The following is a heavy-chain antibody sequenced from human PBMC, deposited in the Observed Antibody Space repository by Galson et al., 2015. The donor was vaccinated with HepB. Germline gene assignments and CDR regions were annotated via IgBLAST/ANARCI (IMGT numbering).Heavy chain of an antibody. CDR2: ISYGGSNI. J-gene: IGHJ4*02. Sequence: SLRLSCAASGVTFRNYAMHWVRQAPGKGLEWVAVISYGGSNIDYADFVKGRFTISRDNSKNTLFLEMNSLKVNDTAIYYCARDPGDSTGYFHYWGQGILVTVSS. V-gene: IGHV3-30*04. D-gene: IGHD3-22*01. CDR1: GVTFRNYA. CDR3: ARDPGDSTGYFHY.